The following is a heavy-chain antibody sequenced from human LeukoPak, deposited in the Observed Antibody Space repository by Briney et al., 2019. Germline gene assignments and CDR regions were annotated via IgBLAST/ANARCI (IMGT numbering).Heavy chain of an antibody. D-gene: IGHD3-16*01. Sequence: GGSLRLSCAASGFTFEDYAIHWVRRAPGKGLEWVSGISWNSRSIGYADSVKGRFTTSRDNAKNSLYLQMNSLRPEDTALYYCAKDSRRGLYYFDYWGQGTLVTVSS. CDR3: AKDSRRGLYYFDY. CDR2: ISWNSRSI. V-gene: IGHV3-9*01. CDR1: GFTFEDYA. J-gene: IGHJ4*02.